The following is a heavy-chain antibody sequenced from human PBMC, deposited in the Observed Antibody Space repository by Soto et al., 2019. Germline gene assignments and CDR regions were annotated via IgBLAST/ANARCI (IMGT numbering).Heavy chain of an antibody. J-gene: IGHJ6*02. CDR2: FDPEDGET. V-gene: IGHV1-24*01. Sequence: ASVKVSCKVSGYTLTELSMHWVRQAPGKGLEWMGGFDPEDGETIYAQKFQGRVTMTEDTSTDTAYMELSSLRSEDTAVYYCATEFHRQLWRDYYYYGMDVWGQGTTVTVSS. CDR3: ATEFHRQLWRDYYYYGMDV. CDR1: GYTLTELS. D-gene: IGHD5-18*01.